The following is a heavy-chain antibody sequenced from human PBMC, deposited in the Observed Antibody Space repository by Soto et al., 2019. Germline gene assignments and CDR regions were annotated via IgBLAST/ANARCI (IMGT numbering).Heavy chain of an antibody. D-gene: IGHD2-2*01. CDR2: IYYSGST. Sequence: TSETLSLTCTVSGGSISSYYWNWIRQPPGKGLESIGYIYYSGSTKYNPSLKSRVTMSVDTSKNQFSLNLSSVTAADTAVYYCARSTSAWSPFDLWGHGALVTVSS. CDR3: ARSTSAWSPFDL. J-gene: IGHJ4*01. V-gene: IGHV4-59*01. CDR1: GGSISSYY.